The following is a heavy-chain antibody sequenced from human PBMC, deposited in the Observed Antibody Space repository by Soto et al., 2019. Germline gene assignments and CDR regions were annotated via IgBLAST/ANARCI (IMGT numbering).Heavy chain of an antibody. CDR1: GGSVNGYY. D-gene: IGHD3-3*01. Sequence: TSETLSLTCAVYGGSVNGYYWNWIRTPPGKGLEWIGEINHTGGTHYNPSLKSRVTMSVDTSKNQFSLRLSSVTAADTAIYYCATRITVFGLLIPPFDPWGQGTQVNVSS. J-gene: IGHJ5*02. CDR3: ATRITVFGLLIPPFDP. CDR2: INHTGGT. V-gene: IGHV4-34*01.